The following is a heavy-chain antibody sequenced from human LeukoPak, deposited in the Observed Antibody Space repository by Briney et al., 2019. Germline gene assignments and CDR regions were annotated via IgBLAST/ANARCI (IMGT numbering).Heavy chain of an antibody. CDR2: ISGSGGST. CDR1: GFIFSSYG. CDR3: ARVFENWNNRSWLDP. Sequence: GGSLRLSCAASGFIFSSYGMSWVRQAPGKGLEWVSAISGSGGSTYYADSVQGRFTISRDNSKNTLYLQMNSLRAEDTAVYHCARVFENWNNRSWLDPWGQGTLVTVSS. V-gene: IGHV3-23*01. D-gene: IGHD1/OR15-1a*01. J-gene: IGHJ5*02.